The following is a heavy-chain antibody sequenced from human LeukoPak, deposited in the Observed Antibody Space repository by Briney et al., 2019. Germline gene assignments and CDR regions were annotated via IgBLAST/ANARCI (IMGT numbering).Heavy chain of an antibody. D-gene: IGHD2-15*01. Sequence: GGSLRLSCAASGFTLSNYAMTWVRQAPGKGLEWVSTITGSSGSTYYADSVKGRCTISRDNSKNTLYLQMNSLGAEDTAVFYCAKAMRGSALVFDYWGQGTLVTVSS. CDR3: AKAMRGSALVFDY. V-gene: IGHV3-23*01. J-gene: IGHJ4*02. CDR2: ITGSSGST. CDR1: GFTLSNYA.